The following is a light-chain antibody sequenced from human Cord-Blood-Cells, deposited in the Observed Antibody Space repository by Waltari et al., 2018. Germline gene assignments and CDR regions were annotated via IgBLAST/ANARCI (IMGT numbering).Light chain of an antibody. Sequence: EIVLTQSPAHLSLSPGERATLSCRASQRVSSYLARYQQKPGQAPRLLIYDASNRATGIPARFSGSGSGTDFTLTISSLGPEDFAVYYCQQRSNWWTFGQGTKVEIK. CDR3: QQRSNWWT. CDR1: QRVSSY. CDR2: DAS. J-gene: IGKJ1*01. V-gene: IGKV3-11*01.